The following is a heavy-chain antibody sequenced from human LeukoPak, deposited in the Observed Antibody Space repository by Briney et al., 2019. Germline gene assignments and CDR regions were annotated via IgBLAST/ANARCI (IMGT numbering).Heavy chain of an antibody. CDR2: ISGSGGNT. J-gene: IGHJ4*02. Sequence: GGSLRLSCAASGFTFSSYAMSWVRQAPGKGLEWVSAISGSGGNTYYADSVKGRFTISRDNSKNTLYLQMNSLRAEDTAVYYCAKVRSGLGYFDYWGQGTLVTVSS. CDR1: GFTFSSYA. V-gene: IGHV3-23*01. CDR3: AKVRSGLGYFDY.